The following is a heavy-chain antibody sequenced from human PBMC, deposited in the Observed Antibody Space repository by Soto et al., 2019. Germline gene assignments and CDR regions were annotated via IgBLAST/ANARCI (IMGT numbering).Heavy chain of an antibody. Sequence: ESGPTLVNPTQTLTLTCTFSGFSLSTSGMRVSWIRQPPGKALEWLARIDWDDDKFYSTSLKTRLTISKDTSKNQVVLTMTNMDPVDTATYYCARMGIAAAGTGSDWFDPWGQGTLVTVSS. V-gene: IGHV2-70*04. J-gene: IGHJ5*02. CDR2: IDWDDDK. D-gene: IGHD6-13*01. CDR1: GFSLSTSGMR. CDR3: ARMGIAAAGTGSDWFDP.